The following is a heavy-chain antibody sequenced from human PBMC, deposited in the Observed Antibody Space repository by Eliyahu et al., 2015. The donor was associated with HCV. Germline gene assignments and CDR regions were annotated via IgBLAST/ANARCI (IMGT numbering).Heavy chain of an antibody. J-gene: IGHJ4*02. Sequence: QLQLQXSGPGLVKPSETLSLTCXVSGGSISXXXYYWGWXRQPPGKGLEWIGSIYYSGSTYXNPSLKXRVTISVDTSKNQFSLKLSSVTAADTAVYYCARSRGGYCSSTSCRRWYFDYWGQGTLVTVSS. CDR3: ARSRGGYCSSTSCRRWYFDY. CDR1: GGSISXXXYY. V-gene: IGHV4-39*01. CDR2: IYYSGST. D-gene: IGHD2-2*01.